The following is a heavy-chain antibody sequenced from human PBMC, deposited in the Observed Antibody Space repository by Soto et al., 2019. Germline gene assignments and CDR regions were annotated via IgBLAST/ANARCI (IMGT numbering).Heavy chain of an antibody. Sequence: ELQLLESGGGLVQLGGSLRLSCAASGFTISSYAMSWVRQAPGKGLEWVSAISGSGGSTYYADSVKGRFTISRDNSKNTLYLQMNSLRAEDTAVYYCAKDKGKELGGYDREGYFDYWGQGTLVTVSS. CDR2: ISGSGGST. CDR1: GFTISSYA. D-gene: IGHD5-12*01. V-gene: IGHV3-23*01. J-gene: IGHJ4*02. CDR3: AKDKGKELGGYDREGYFDY.